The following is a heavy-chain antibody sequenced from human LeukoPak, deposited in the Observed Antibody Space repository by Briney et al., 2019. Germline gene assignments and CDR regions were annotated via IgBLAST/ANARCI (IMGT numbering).Heavy chain of an antibody. CDR2: INPNSGGT. CDR1: GYTFTGCY. Sequence: ASVKVSCKASGYTFTGCYMHWVRQAPGQGLEWMGWINPNSGGTNYAQKFQGRVTMTRDTSISTAYMELSRLRSDDTAVYYCARDEETGDAFDIWGQGTMVTVSS. V-gene: IGHV1-2*02. J-gene: IGHJ3*02. CDR3: ARDEETGDAFDI.